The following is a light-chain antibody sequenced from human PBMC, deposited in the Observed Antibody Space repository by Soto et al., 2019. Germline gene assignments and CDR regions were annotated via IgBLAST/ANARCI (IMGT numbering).Light chain of an antibody. CDR3: QSYDSSLSASV. CDR1: SGSIANNY. Sequence: NFMLTQPHSVSESPGKTLSISCTRSSGSIANNYVQWYQQRPGSAPTTVIYENNQRLSGVPDRFSGSTDGSSNSASLTISGLQTEDEADYYCQSYDSSLSASVFGGGTKLTVL. V-gene: IGLV6-57*04. CDR2: ENN. J-gene: IGLJ3*02.